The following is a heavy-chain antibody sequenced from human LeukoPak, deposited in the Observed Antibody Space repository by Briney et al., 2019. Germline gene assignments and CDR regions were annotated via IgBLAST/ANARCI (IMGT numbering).Heavy chain of an antibody. Sequence: SETLSLTCTVSGGSISSYGWSWVRQPPGKGLEWIGEISHTGLTGSNPSLKSRVTIFVDSSKKQFSLRMTSVTAADTGVYYCVRVPDITARPCDTWGPGTLVTVSS. CDR2: ISHTGLT. J-gene: IGHJ5*02. V-gene: IGHV4-59*12. CDR1: GGSISSYG. D-gene: IGHD1-1*01. CDR3: VRVPDITARPCDT.